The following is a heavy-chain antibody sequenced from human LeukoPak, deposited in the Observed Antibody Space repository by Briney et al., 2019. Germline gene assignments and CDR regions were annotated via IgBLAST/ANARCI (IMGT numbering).Heavy chain of an antibody. CDR1: GGSISSGDYY. Sequence: SETLSLTCTVSGGSISSGDYYWSWIRQPLGKGLEWIGYIYYSGSTYYNPSLKSRVTISVDTSKNQFSLKLSSVTAADTAVYYCASTINNDYGDYGRFDYWGQGTLVTVSS. V-gene: IGHV4-30-4*08. J-gene: IGHJ4*02. CDR3: ASTINNDYGDYGRFDY. CDR2: IYYSGST. D-gene: IGHD4-17*01.